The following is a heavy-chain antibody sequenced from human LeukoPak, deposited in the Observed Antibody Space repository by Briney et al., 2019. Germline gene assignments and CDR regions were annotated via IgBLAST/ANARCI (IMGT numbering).Heavy chain of an antibody. V-gene: IGHV1-69*13. Sequence: ASVKVSCKASGGTFSSYAISWVRQAPGQGLEWMGGIIPIFGTANYAQKFQGRVTITADESTSTAYMELSSLRSEDTAVYYCARGVVITSYFDYWGQGTLVTVSS. D-gene: IGHD3-22*01. CDR2: IIPIFGTA. CDR3: ARGVVITSYFDY. CDR1: GGTFSSYA. J-gene: IGHJ4*02.